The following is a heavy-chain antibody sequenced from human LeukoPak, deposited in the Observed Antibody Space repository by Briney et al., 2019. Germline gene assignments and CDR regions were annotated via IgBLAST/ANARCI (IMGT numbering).Heavy chain of an antibody. CDR3: SKLIGQQIYNNAFDI. CDR2: IYRSGNT. CDR1: GGSISSSNW. Sequence: SGTLSFTCAVSGGSISSSNWWRRARQPPGKGLEWIGEIYRSGNTNYNPSLKSRVTTSVDKSTNQFALKIRSVAAADTAVYYCSKLIGQQIYNNAFDIWGQERMVSVSS. V-gene: IGHV4-4*02. D-gene: IGHD6-13*01. J-gene: IGHJ3*02.